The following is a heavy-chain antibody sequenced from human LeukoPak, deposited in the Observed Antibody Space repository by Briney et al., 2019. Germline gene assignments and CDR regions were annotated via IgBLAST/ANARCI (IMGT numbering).Heavy chain of an antibody. CDR3: ARVHSYGRRIMDY. Sequence: SETQSLTCTVSGGSVSSYYWTWIRQPPGKGLEWIGYIYYSGSTNYNPSLKSRVTISIDTSKNQFSLKVSSVSAADTAVYYCARVHSYGRRIMDYWGQGTLVTVSS. V-gene: IGHV4-59*02. CDR2: IYYSGST. D-gene: IGHD5-18*01. J-gene: IGHJ4*02. CDR1: GGSVSSYY.